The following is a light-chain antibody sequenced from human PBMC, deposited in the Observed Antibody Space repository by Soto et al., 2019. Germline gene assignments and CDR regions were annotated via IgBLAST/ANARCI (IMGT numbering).Light chain of an antibody. Sequence: QSVLTQPASVSGSPGQSITISCTGTSTDVGGYKYVSWYQQNPGKAPKLMIYDVTSRPSGVSDRFSGSKSGNTASLIISGLQPEDEADYYCISYTSSDTYVFGTGTKVTV. CDR3: ISYTSSDTYV. CDR2: DVT. V-gene: IGLV2-14*01. CDR1: STDVGGYKY. J-gene: IGLJ1*01.